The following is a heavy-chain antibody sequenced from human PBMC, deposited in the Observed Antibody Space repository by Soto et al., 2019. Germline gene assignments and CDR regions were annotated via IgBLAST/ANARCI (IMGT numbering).Heavy chain of an antibody. V-gene: IGHV4-59*12. CDR3: ARGLITGSSYSGGWYYFDY. Sequence: SETLSLTCPSTGFSISTYYWSWVPPPPRKKLEWLGYLYFNGSTYYNPSLKSRVIISMHTSNDQFSLELTSVTAADTAVYYCARGLITGSSYSGGWYYFDYWGQGTQVTVSS. J-gene: IGHJ4*02. CDR1: GFSISTYY. CDR2: LYFNGST. D-gene: IGHD1-26*01.